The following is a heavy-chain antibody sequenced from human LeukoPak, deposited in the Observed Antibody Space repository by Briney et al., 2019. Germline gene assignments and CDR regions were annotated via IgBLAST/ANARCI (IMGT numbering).Heavy chain of an antibody. V-gene: IGHV1-18*01. CDR3: ARDPPDCVWGSYRYRGYFDY. Sequence: ASVKVSCKASGYTFTSYGISWVRQAPGQGLEWMGWISAYNGNTNYAQMLQGRVTMTTDTSTSTAYMELRSLRSDDTAVYYCARDPPDCVWGSYRYRGYFDYWGQGTLVTVSS. CDR1: GYTFTSYG. J-gene: IGHJ4*02. D-gene: IGHD3-16*02. CDR2: ISAYNGNT.